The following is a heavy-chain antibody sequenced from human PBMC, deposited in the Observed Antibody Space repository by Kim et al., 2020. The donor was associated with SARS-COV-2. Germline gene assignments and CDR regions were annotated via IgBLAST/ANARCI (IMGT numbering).Heavy chain of an antibody. Sequence: SETLSLTCTVSGGSISSYYWSWIRQPPGKGLEWVGFIYFSGSTNYNPSPQSRVTITVDTSKNQFSFKLSPVTVADTAASYCASAGEPGWFRVVSGMHVWG. D-gene: IGHD3-10*01. J-gene: IGHJ6*01. CDR2: IYFSGST. CDR1: GGSISSYY. V-gene: IGHV4-59*13. CDR3: ASAGEPGWFRVVSGMHV.